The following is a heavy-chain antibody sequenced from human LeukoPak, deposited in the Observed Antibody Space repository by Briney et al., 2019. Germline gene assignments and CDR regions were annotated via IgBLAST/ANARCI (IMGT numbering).Heavy chain of an antibody. CDR1: GGSFSSYT. Sequence: SVKVSCKASGGSFSSYTISWVRQAPGQGLEWMGRIIPILGIANYAQKFQGRVTITADKSTSTAYMELSSLRSEDTAVYYFASSLSPTWSGYERYYYYYMDVWGKGTTVTVSS. J-gene: IGHJ6*03. D-gene: IGHD3-3*01. CDR3: ASSLSPTWSGYERYYYYYMDV. V-gene: IGHV1-69*02. CDR2: IIPILGIA.